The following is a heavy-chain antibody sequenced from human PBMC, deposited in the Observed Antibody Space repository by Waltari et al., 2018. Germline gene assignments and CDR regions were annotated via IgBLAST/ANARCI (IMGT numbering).Heavy chain of an antibody. V-gene: IGHV4-39*01. Sequence: QLQLQESGPRLVRPSETLSLICRVSGVSITSNRHYWAWIRQSPGQGLEWIGTVSYSGTTYTSPSLKSRVSVSRDTSKNQVSLILGSVTAADMAVYYCATYIGASVGTAAFDGWGQGTMVTVSS. CDR1: GVSITSNRHY. CDR2: VSYSGTT. D-gene: IGHD5-12*01. J-gene: IGHJ3*01. CDR3: ATYIGASVGTAAFDG.